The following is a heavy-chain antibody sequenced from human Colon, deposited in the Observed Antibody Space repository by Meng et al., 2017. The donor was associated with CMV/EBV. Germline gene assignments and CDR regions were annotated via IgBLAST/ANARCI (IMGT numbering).Heavy chain of an antibody. Sequence: GGSLRLSWAASGFTFSSYWLHWVRQAPGKGLVWVSRINSDGSSTSYADSVKGRFTISRDNAKNTLYLQMNSLRAEDTAVYYCARQYSSAYYYYGMDVWGQGTTVTVSS. J-gene: IGHJ6*02. CDR1: GFTFSSYW. V-gene: IGHV3-74*01. CDR3: ARQYSSAYYYYGMDV. D-gene: IGHD6-25*01. CDR2: INSDGSST.